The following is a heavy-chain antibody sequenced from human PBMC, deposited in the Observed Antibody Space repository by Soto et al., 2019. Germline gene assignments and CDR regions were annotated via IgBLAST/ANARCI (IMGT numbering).Heavy chain of an antibody. CDR1: GFTFSSYG. D-gene: IGHD3-3*01. CDR2: ISYDGSNK. CDR3: AKDTPIHYYDFWSGYYSGNWFDP. Sequence: PGGSLRLSCAASGFTFSSYGMHWVRQAPGKGLEWVAVISYDGSNKYYADSVKGRFTISRDNSKNTLYLQMNSLRAEDTAVYYCAKDTPIHYYDFWSGYYSGNWFDPWGQGTLVTVSS. J-gene: IGHJ5*02. V-gene: IGHV3-30*18.